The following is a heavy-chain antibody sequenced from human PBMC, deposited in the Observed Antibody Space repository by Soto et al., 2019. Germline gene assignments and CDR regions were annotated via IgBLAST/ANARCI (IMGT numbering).Heavy chain of an antibody. CDR3: ARGDRGAFDL. CDR2: IHSDGSST. CDR1: GFTFSYYW. Sequence: EVQLVESGGGLVRPGGSLRLSCAASGFTFSYYWMHWVRQAPGKGLVWVSRIHSDGSSTTYADFVKGRFIISRDNARNTVDLQMNSVRVEDTAVYYCARGDRGAFDLLGQGPVVTVSS. V-gene: IGHV3-74*01. D-gene: IGHD1-26*01. J-gene: IGHJ3*01.